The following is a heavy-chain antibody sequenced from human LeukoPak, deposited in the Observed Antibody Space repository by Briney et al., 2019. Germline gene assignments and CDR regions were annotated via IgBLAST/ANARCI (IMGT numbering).Heavy chain of an antibody. V-gene: IGHV4-34*01. Sequence: SETLSLTCAVYGGSFSGYYWSWIRQPPGKGLEWIGEINHSGSTNYNPSLKSRVTISVDTSKNQFSLKLSSVTAADTAVYYCAREGDGYKPYFDYWGQGTLVTVSS. CDR2: INHSGST. CDR1: GGSFSGYY. J-gene: IGHJ4*02. D-gene: IGHD5-24*01. CDR3: AREGDGYKPYFDY.